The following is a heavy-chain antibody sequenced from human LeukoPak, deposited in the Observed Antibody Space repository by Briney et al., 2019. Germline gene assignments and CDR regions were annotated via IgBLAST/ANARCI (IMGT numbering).Heavy chain of an antibody. V-gene: IGHV3-30*02. Sequence: HPGGSLRLSCAASGFTFSSYGMHWVRQAPGKGLEWVAFIRYDGSNKYYADSVKGRFTISRDNSKNTLYLQMNSLRAEDTAVYYCANDYGDYAGGYYYMDVWGNGTTVTVSS. D-gene: IGHD4-17*01. CDR3: ANDYGDYAGGYYYMDV. CDR1: GFTFSSYG. J-gene: IGHJ6*03. CDR2: IRYDGSNK.